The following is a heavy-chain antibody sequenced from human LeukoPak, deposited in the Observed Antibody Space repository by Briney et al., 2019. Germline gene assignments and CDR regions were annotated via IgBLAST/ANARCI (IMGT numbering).Heavy chain of an antibody. D-gene: IGHD6-19*01. CDR3: AGGAGWTSDI. CDR2: IKQDGSEK. CDR1: GFTFSRYW. V-gene: IGHV3-7*01. J-gene: IGHJ3*02. Sequence: GGSLRLSCAASGFTFSRYWMNWVRQAPGKGLEWLANIKQDGSEKYYVDSVKGRFTISRDNAQNLVYLQLNSLRADDTAVYYCAGGAGWTSDIWGQGTLVIVPS.